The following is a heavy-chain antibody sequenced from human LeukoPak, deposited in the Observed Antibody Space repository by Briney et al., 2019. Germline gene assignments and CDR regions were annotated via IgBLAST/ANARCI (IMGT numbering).Heavy chain of an antibody. CDR3: ARGIWQWLRFDYYYMDV. CDR2: INHSGST. J-gene: IGHJ6*03. Sequence: SETLSLTCAVYGGSFSGYYWSWLRQPPGKGLEWIGEINHSGSTNYNPSLKSRVTISVDTSKNQFSLKLSSVTAADTAVYYCARGIWQWLRFDYYYMDVWGKGTTVTVSS. CDR1: GGSFSGYY. V-gene: IGHV4-34*01. D-gene: IGHD6-19*01.